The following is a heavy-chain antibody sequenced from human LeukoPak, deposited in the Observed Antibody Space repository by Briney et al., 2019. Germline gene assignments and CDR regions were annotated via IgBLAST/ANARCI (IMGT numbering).Heavy chain of an antibody. CDR2: IDQGGSEK. Sequence: GGSLRLSCAASGFTFSSYWMTWVRQAPGKGLEWVANIDQGGSEKQYVDAVKGRFTISRDNSKNTLYLQMNSLRAEDTAVYYCAKDDFDYWGQGTLVTVSS. J-gene: IGHJ4*02. V-gene: IGHV3-7*01. CDR3: AKDDFDY. CDR1: GFTFSSYW.